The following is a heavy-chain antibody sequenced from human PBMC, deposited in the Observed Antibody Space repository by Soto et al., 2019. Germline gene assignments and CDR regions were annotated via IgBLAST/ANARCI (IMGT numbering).Heavy chain of an antibody. CDR1: GYSISRGYY. J-gene: IGHJ6*01. CDR3: ARVDYEFWGGMEV. Sequence: RSLTFAVSGYSISRGYYWGWIRQSPVKGLEWIGSIYHSGSTYYNPSLKSRVTISVDASKNQFSLKLSSVTAADTAVYYCARVDYEFWGGMEVWGQGTTVIVS. V-gene: IGHV4-38-2*01. CDR2: IYHSGST. D-gene: IGHD3-3*01.